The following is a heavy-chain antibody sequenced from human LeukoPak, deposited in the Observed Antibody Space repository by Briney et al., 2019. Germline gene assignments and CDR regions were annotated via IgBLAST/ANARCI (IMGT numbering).Heavy chain of an antibody. D-gene: IGHD7-27*01. CDR3: ASSLGTPLDY. J-gene: IGHJ4*02. CDR1: GGTFSSYA. Sequence: ASVKVSCKASGGTFSSYAISWVRQATGQGLEWMGWMYPNSGNTGYAQKFQGRVTITRNTSISTAYMELSSLRSEDTAVYYCASSLGTPLDYWGQGTLVTVSS. CDR2: MYPNSGNT. V-gene: IGHV1-8*03.